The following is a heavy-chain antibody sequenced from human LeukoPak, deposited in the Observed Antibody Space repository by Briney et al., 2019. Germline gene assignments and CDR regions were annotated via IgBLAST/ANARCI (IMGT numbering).Heavy chain of an antibody. CDR2: INPNSGGT. D-gene: IGHD6-13*01. J-gene: IGHJ4*02. Sequence: ASVKVSCKASGYTFTGYYMHWVRQAPGQGLEWMGWINPNSGGTNYAQKVQGRVTMTTDTSTSTAYMELRSLRSDDTAVYYCARGGSSWWNYWGQGTLVTVSS. CDR3: ARGGSSWWNY. V-gene: IGHV1-2*02. CDR1: GYTFTGYY.